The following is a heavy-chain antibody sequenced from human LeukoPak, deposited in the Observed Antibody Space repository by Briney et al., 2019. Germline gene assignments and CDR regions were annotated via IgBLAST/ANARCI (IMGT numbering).Heavy chain of an antibody. D-gene: IGHD2-2*01. CDR2: TYYRSKRYN. J-gene: IGHJ6*02. Sequence: SQTLSLTCAISGDSVSSNSAAWNWITQSPSRGLEWLGRTYYRSKRYNDYEVSVKSRITINPDTSKNQFSLQLNSVTPEDTAVYYCARGGIVVVPAAHPYYYYGMDVWGQGTTVTVSS. CDR3: ARGGIVVVPAAHPYYYYGMDV. CDR1: GDSVSSNSAA. V-gene: IGHV6-1*01.